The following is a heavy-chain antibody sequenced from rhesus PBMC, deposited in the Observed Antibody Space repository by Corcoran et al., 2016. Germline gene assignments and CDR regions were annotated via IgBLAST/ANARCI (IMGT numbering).Heavy chain of an antibody. CDR1: GGSISSNY. J-gene: IGHJ3*01. Sequence: QLQLQESGPGLVKPSETLCLTGAVSGGSISSNYWSWIRQPPGKGLEWIGRISGSGGSTDDNPSVKSRVNISTDTSKNQFPLKLSSVTAADAAVYYCARASGGSYYLDAFDFWGQGLRVTVSS. V-gene: IGHV4-173*01. CDR3: ARASGGSYYLDAFDF. D-gene: IGHD3-16*01. CDR2: ISGSGGST.